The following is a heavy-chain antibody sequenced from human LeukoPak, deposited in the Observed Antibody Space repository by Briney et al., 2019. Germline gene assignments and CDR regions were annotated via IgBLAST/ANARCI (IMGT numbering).Heavy chain of an antibody. D-gene: IGHD6-13*01. V-gene: IGHV3-7*01. J-gene: IGHJ4*02. Sequence: GGSLRLSCTVSGFSVSGYWMTWVRQAPGKGLEWVANIKQDGSEKNYVDSVKGRFTIPRDNAENSLFLQMNSLRVEDAAVYYCAREWQGGIAAAGTRIEGDYWGQGTLVAVSS. CDR1: GFSVSGYW. CDR3: AREWQGGIAAAGTRIEGDY. CDR2: IKQDGSEK.